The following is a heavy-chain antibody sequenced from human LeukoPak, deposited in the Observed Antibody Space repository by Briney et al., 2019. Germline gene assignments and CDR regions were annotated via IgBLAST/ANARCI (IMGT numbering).Heavy chain of an antibody. V-gene: IGHV4-59*05. Sequence: PSETLSLTCTVSGGSISSYYWSRIRQPPGKGLEWIGSIYYSGSTYYNPSLKSRVTISVDTSKNQFSLKLSSVTAADTAVYYCASSEYYDFWSGYYTFDYWGQGTLVTVSS. J-gene: IGHJ4*02. D-gene: IGHD3-3*01. CDR2: IYYSGST. CDR3: ASSEYYDFWSGYYTFDY. CDR1: GGSISSYY.